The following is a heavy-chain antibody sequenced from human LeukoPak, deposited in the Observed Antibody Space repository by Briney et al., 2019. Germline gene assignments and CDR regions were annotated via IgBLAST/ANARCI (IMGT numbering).Heavy chain of an antibody. V-gene: IGHV3-9*01. Sequence: GGSLRLSCATSGFTFDDYAMHWVRQAPGKGLEWVSGISWNSGSIGYADSVKGRFTISRDNAKNSLYLQMNSLRAEDTAVYYCARRAGAYSHPYDYWGQGTLVTVSS. CDR3: ARRAGAYSHPYDY. CDR2: ISWNSGSI. D-gene: IGHD4/OR15-4a*01. J-gene: IGHJ4*02. CDR1: GFTFDDYA.